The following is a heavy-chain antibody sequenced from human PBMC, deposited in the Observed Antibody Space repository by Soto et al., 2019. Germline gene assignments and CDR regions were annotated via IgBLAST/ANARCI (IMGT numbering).Heavy chain of an antibody. CDR1: GYTFTSYT. D-gene: IGHD2-15*01. J-gene: IGHJ4*02. Sequence: QVQLVQSGAEVKKPGASVKVSCKASGYTFTSYTITWVRQAPGQGLEWMGWINPYNSNINYAQKFQDRVTMTTDTSTSTAYMELRSLRSDDTAVYYCARVAAYNQPNFGYWGQGTLLTVSS. CDR2: INPYNSNI. CDR3: ARVAAYNQPNFGY. V-gene: IGHV1-18*01.